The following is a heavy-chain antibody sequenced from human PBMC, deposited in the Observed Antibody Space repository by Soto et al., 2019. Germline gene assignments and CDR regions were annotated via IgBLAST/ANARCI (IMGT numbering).Heavy chain of an antibody. CDR3: ARDLREGSSYYYYYGMDV. Sequence: ASVKVSCKASGYTFTGYYMHWVRQAPGQGLEWMGWINPNSGGTNYAQKFQGWVTMTRDTSISTAYMELSRLRSDDTAVYYCARDLREGSSYYYYYGMDVWGQGTTVTVSS. V-gene: IGHV1-2*04. J-gene: IGHJ6*02. CDR2: INPNSGGT. CDR1: GYTFTGYY.